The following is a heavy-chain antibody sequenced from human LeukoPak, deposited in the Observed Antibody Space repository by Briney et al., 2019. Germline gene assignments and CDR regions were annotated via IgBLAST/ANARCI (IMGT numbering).Heavy chain of an antibody. CDR1: GGTFSSYA. CDR2: IIPIFGTA. J-gene: IGHJ4*02. D-gene: IGHD2-2*01. V-gene: IGHV1-69*01. Sequence: ASVKVSCKASGGTFSSYAISWVRQAPGQGLEWMGGIIPIFGTANYAQKFQGRVTITADESTSTAYMELSSLRSEDTAVYYCASFFSGDSTRLGYCRSTSCWGQGTLVTVSS. CDR3: ASFFSGDSTRLGYCRSTSC.